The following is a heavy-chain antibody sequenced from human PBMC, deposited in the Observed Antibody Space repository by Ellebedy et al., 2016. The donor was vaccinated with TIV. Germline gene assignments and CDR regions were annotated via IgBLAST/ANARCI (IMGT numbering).Heavy chain of an antibody. V-gene: IGHV3-33*01. J-gene: IGHJ6*02. CDR3: AGEVGGGQGDMDV. CDR1: GFTFTNYH. Sequence: PGGSLRLSCAASGFTFTNYHMHWVRQAPGKGLEWVALIWSDGSLEYYADSVKGRFTLSRDSSENTVYLHMNSLRADDTAVYYCAGEVGGGQGDMDVWGQGTTVTVSS. CDR2: IWSDGSLE. D-gene: IGHD1-26*01.